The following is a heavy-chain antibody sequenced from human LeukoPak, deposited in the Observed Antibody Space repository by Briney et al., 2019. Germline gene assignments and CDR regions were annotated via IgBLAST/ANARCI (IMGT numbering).Heavy chain of an antibody. Sequence: GGSLRLSCAASGNYWMHWVRQAQGKRVVWGSHINSDGSWPSYADFVKGRFTISKDNAKNTVYLQMNNLRAEDTAVYYCVSFYETYWGRGTLVTVSS. CDR3: VSFYETY. CDR2: INSDGSWP. J-gene: IGHJ4*02. V-gene: IGHV3-74*01. CDR1: GNYW. D-gene: IGHD2-2*01.